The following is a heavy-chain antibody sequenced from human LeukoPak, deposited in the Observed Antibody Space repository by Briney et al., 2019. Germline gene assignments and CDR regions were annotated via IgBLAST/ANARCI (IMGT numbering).Heavy chain of an antibody. Sequence: GGSLRLSCAASGFAFSNYWMNWVRQVQGKGLVWVSRINSDGSTISYADSVKGRFTISRDNAKNTLYLQMNTLRAEDTAVYYCARRIWSGSRDYFDYWGQGTLVIVSS. J-gene: IGHJ4*02. CDR1: GFAFSNYW. D-gene: IGHD3-3*01. CDR3: ARRIWSGSRDYFDY. V-gene: IGHV3-74*01. CDR2: INSDGSTI.